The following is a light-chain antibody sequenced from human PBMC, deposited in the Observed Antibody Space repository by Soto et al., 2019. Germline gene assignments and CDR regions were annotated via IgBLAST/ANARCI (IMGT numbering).Light chain of an antibody. CDR2: GAS. J-gene: IGKJ2*01. V-gene: IGKV3-20*01. CDR1: QSVSRSF. Sequence: EIVLTQSPGTLSLSPGERATLSCRASQSVSRSFLAWYQQKPGQAPRLLIYGASSRATGIPDRFSGSWSGTDFTLTSSRLEPEDSALYYCQQYDTSPRTFGQGTKLEI. CDR3: QQYDTSPRT.